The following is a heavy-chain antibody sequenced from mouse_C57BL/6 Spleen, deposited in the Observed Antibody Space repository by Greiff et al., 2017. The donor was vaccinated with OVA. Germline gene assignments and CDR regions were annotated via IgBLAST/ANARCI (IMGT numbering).Heavy chain of an antibody. CDR3: ARLRDYDYDGFAY. Sequence: VQLQQSGAELARPGASVKLSCKASGYTFTSYGISWVKQRTGQGLEWIGEIYPRSGNTYYNEKFKGRATLTADKSSSTAYMVLRSLTSEDSAVYFCARLRDYDYDGFAYWGQGTLVTVSA. J-gene: IGHJ3*01. CDR1: GYTFTSYG. CDR2: IYPRSGNT. D-gene: IGHD2-4*01. V-gene: IGHV1-81*01.